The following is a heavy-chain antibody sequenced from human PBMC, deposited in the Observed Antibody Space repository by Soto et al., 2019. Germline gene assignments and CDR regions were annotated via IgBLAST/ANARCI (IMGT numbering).Heavy chain of an antibody. CDR2: ISFDGGKT. CDR1: GFIFSSYG. J-gene: IGHJ6*02. CDR3: AKDQVVYADYFDYYYGIDV. V-gene: IGHV3-30*18. D-gene: IGHD4-17*01. Sequence: QVQLVESGGGVVQPGRSLRLSCAASGFIFSSYGIHWVRQAPGKGLEWVAVISFDGGKTYYADSVKGRFTISRDNSKNXXXXXXNSLRVEDTAMYYCAKDQVVYADYFDYYYGIDVWGQGTTVTVSS.